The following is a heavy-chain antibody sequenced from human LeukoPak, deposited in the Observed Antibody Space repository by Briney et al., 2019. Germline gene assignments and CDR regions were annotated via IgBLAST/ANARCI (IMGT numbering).Heavy chain of an antibody. V-gene: IGHV4-30-4*01. CDR2: YSGNT. CDR1: GASISSGAYH. CDR3: ATYYAGRGGSGY. J-gene: IGHJ4*02. Sequence: SETLSLTCTVSGASISSGAYHWSWIRQPPGKGLEWIGYSGNTDYNPSIDTPVTISVDTSKNQFSLRLSSVTTADTAVYFCATYYAGRGGSGYWGQGTLVTVS. D-gene: IGHD3-10*01.